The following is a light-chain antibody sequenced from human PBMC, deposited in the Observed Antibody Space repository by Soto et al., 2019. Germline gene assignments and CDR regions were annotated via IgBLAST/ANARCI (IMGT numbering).Light chain of an antibody. V-gene: IGLV2-8*01. CDR2: EVS. Sequence: QSALTQPPSASGSPGQSVTISCTGTSSDIGGYDYVSWYQQHPGKAPKLIIYEVSKRPSAVPDRFSGSKSGNTASLTVSGLQAEDEADYYCSSYAGSNNLVFAGGTKVTVL. CDR1: SSDIGGYDY. J-gene: IGLJ3*02. CDR3: SSYAGSNNLV.